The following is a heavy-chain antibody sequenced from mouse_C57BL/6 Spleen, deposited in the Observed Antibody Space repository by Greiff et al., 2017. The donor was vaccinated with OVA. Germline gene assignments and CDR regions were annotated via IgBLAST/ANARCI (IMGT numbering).Heavy chain of an antibody. J-gene: IGHJ4*01. CDR3: ARRITTVVAKEDAMDY. CDR2: IYPRSGNT. D-gene: IGHD1-1*01. Sequence: VQLQESGAELARPGASVKLSCKASGYTFTSYGISWVKQRTGQGLEWIGEIYPRSGNTYYNEKFKGKATLTADKSSSTAYMELRSLTSEDSAVYFCARRITTVVAKEDAMDYWGQGTSVTVSS. CDR1: GYTFTSYG. V-gene: IGHV1-81*01.